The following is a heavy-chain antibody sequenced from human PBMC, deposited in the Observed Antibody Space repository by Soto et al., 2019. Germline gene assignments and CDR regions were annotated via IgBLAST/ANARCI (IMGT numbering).Heavy chain of an antibody. V-gene: IGHV1-2*04. CDR3: ARGSRGVLVPANTNYYYYGMDI. D-gene: IGHD2-2*01. Sequence: GASVKVSSKASGYSFTGYSMHSLRHAPGQGLEWMGWINPNSGGTNYAQKFQGWVTMTRDMSISTAYMELSRLRSDDTAVYYCARGSRGVLVPANTNYYYYGMDIWGQGTTVTVS. CDR2: INPNSGGT. J-gene: IGHJ6*02. CDR1: GYSFTGYS.